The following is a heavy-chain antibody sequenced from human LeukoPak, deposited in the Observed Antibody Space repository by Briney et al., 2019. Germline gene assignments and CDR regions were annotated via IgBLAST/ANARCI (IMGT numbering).Heavy chain of an antibody. J-gene: IGHJ3*02. V-gene: IGHV4-39*07. CDR3: ARSDGYGLVGI. CDR1: GASISSGSNY. D-gene: IGHD3-10*01. Sequence: SETLSLTCRVSGASISSGSNYWGWLRQPPGKTLEWIGSIYSSGSTYYNPSLKSRVIIIIDTPKNHFSLTLSSVAAADTAVYYCARSDGYGLVGIWGQGTMVTVS. CDR2: IYSSGST.